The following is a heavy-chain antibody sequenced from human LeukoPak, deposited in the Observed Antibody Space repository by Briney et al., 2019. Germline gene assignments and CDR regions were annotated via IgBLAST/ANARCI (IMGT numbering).Heavy chain of an antibody. Sequence: GGSLRLSCEVSEFTVSSNYMSWVRQAPGKGPEWVSIIYSDGRTYHTDSVKGRFTITRDNSKNTLYMQMNSPRAEDTAVYYCARSIPATGTRNPFYYFDFWGQGTLVTVSS. CDR2: IYSDGRT. CDR1: EFTVSSNY. D-gene: IGHD6-13*01. CDR3: ARSIPATGTRNPFYYFDF. V-gene: IGHV3-53*01. J-gene: IGHJ4*02.